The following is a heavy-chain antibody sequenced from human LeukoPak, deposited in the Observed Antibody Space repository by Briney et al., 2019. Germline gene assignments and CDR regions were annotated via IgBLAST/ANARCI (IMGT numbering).Heavy chain of an antibody. J-gene: IGHJ4*02. D-gene: IGHD3-16*02. CDR2: IKQDGSEK. CDR1: GFTFSSHW. Sequence: EAGGSLRLSCAASGFTFSSHWMSWVHQAPGKGLEWVANIKQDGSEKYYVDSVKGRFTISRDNAKNSLYLQMNSLRAEDTAVYYCARDDYDYVWGSYRYFPPDYWGQGTLVTVSS. CDR3: ARDDYDYVWGSYRYFPPDY. V-gene: IGHV3-7*01.